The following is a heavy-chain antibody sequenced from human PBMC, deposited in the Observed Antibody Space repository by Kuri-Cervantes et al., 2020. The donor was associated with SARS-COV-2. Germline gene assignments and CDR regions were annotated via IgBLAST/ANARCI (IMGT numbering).Heavy chain of an antibody. CDR2: IYYSGST. CDR1: GGSISSSSYY. Sequence: SETLSLTCTASGGSISSSSYYWGWIRQPPGKGLEWIGGIYYSGSTYYNPSLKSRVTISVDTSKNQFSLKLSSVTAADTAVYYCAREGSDIVVVPAAIRVYYYMDVWGKGTTVTVSS. V-gene: IGHV4-39*01. CDR3: AREGSDIVVVPAAIRVYYYMDV. D-gene: IGHD2-2*01. J-gene: IGHJ6*03.